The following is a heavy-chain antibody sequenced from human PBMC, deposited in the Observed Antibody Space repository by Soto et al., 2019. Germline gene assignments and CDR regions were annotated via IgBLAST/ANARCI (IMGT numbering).Heavy chain of an antibody. J-gene: IGHJ3*01. CDR1: GGSLIGYF. CDR2: VNHNGRN. CDR3: ASGGSSDWQVAFDF. D-gene: IGHD6-19*01. V-gene: IGHV4-34*01. Sequence: SETLSLTCAVYGGSLIGYFWNWIRQSPGKGLEWIGKVNHNGRNNYNPSLKSRVTISLDMTKNQISLKLTSVTAADTAVYSCASGGSSDWQVAFDFWGQGTMVTVSS.